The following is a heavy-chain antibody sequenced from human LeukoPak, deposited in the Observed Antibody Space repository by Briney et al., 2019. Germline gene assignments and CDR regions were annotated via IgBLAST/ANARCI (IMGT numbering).Heavy chain of an antibody. CDR2: IIPILGIA. CDR3: ARDPPFEGANDYYYYMDV. D-gene: IGHD3-9*01. V-gene: IGHV1-69*04. CDR1: GGTFSSYA. J-gene: IGHJ6*03. Sequence: SVKVSCKASGGTFSSYAISWVRQAPGQGLEWMGRIIPILGIANYAQKFQGRVTITADKSTSTAYMELSSLRSEDTAVYYCARDPPFEGANDYYYYMDVWGKGTTVTVSS.